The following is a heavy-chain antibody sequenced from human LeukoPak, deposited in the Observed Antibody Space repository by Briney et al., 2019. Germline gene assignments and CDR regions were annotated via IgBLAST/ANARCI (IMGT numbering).Heavy chain of an antibody. CDR2: IHDSGST. D-gene: IGHD5-24*01. CDR3: ARGRCLQLPEY. V-gene: IGHV4-59*02. Sequence: SETLSLTCTVSGGSVSVYYWSWIRQAPGKGLEWIGYIHDSGSTDYNPSLKSRVTISIDTSRNQFSLRVSSVTAADTAVYYCARGRCLQLPEYWGQGALVTVSS. J-gene: IGHJ4*02. CDR1: GGSVSVYY.